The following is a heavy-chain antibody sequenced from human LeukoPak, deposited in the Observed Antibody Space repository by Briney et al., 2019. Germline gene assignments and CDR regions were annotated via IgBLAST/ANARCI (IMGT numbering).Heavy chain of an antibody. CDR2: IYESGNST. Sequence: PGGSLRLSCAASRFTFSIHFMSWVRPAPATGREWVSAIYESGNSTYYADSLRGRFTTSRDNSKNALYLQMNSLRAEDTAVYYCAKDRSPPYYDFWSGYSPFDYWGQGTLVTVSS. D-gene: IGHD3-3*01. CDR1: RFTFSIHF. CDR3: AKDRSPPYYDFWSGYSPFDY. J-gene: IGHJ4*02. V-gene: IGHV3-23*01.